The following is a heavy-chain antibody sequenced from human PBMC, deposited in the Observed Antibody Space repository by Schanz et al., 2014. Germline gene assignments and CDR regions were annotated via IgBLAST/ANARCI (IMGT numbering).Heavy chain of an antibody. CDR2: FIVDSGNT. J-gene: IGHJ4*01. V-gene: IGHV3-23*01. D-gene: IGHD6-13*01. Sequence: EVQLLESGGGLVRPGGSLRLSCAASGFTFSNYAMSWVRQAPGKGLEWVSGFIVDSGNTYYADSVKGRFTISRDNSKNTLYLQMNSLRAEDTAVYYCAREQIMAAAGLVDYWGHGTLVTVSS. CDR1: GFTFSNYA. CDR3: AREQIMAAAGLVDY.